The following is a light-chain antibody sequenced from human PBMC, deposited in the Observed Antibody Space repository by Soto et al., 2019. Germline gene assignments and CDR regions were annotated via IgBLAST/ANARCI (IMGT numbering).Light chain of an antibody. J-gene: IGKJ1*01. CDR3: QQFDDWPT. V-gene: IGKV3-15*01. CDR2: DAS. CDR1: QGISSY. Sequence: TQSPSFLSPSLGDRATITSRASQGISSYVAWYQQRPGQAPRLLIYDASTRATGIPPRFSGGGSGAEFTLTSSILQSEDFGVYYCQQFDDWPTFGQGTKVDIK.